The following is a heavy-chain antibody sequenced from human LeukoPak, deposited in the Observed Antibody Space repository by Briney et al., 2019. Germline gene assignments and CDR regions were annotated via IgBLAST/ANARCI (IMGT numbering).Heavy chain of an antibody. D-gene: IGHD7-27*01. CDR1: GYIFTTYD. V-gene: IGHV1-8*03. CDR2: LNPNSGNA. CDR3: ARRKFLGWFDP. J-gene: IGHJ5*02. Sequence: GASVKVSCKASGYIFTTYDIGGVRQATGQGLEWMGWLNPNSGNAGYAQKFQGRVTISRNTSISTAYMELSSLRSDDTAIYYCARRKFLGWFDPWGQGTLVTVSS.